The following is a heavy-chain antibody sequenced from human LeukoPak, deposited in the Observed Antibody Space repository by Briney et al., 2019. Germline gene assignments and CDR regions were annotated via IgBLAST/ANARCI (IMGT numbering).Heavy chain of an antibody. V-gene: IGHV3-23*01. D-gene: IGHD3-3*01. J-gene: IGHJ4*02. Sequence: PGGSLRLSCAASGFTFSSYAMNWVRQAPGKGLEWVSAISGSGATTYYADSVKGRFTISRDNAKNSLYLQMNSLRAEDTAVYYCARGNYDFWSGYFVGSYWGQGTLVTVSS. CDR2: ISGSGATT. CDR3: ARGNYDFWSGYFVGSY. CDR1: GFTFSSYA.